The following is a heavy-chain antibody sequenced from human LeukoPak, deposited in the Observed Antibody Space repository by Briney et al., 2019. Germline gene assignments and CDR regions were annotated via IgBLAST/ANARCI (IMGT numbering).Heavy chain of an antibody. CDR1: GGSFSGYY. J-gene: IGHJ6*04. D-gene: IGHD3-3*01. CDR3: ARVDFWSGYKGMDV. CDR2: INHSGST. Sequence: SETLSHTCAVYGGSFSGYYWSWIRQPPGKGLEWIGEINHSGSTNYNPSLKSRVTISVDTSKNQFSLKLSSVTAADTAVYYCARVDFWSGYKGMDVWGKGTTVTVSS. V-gene: IGHV4-34*01.